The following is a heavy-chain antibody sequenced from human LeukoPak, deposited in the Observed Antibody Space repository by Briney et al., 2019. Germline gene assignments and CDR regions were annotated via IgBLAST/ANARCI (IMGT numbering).Heavy chain of an antibody. Sequence: GASVNVSCKASGYTFTSYYMHWVRQAPGQGLEWMGIINPSGGSTSYAQKFQGRVTMTRDTSTSTVYMELSSLRSEDTAVYYCATDSNDSSGYQNRGDFDYWGQGTLVTVSS. CDR1: GYTFTSYY. D-gene: IGHD3-22*01. CDR2: INPSGGST. CDR3: ATDSNDSSGYQNRGDFDY. V-gene: IGHV1-46*01. J-gene: IGHJ4*02.